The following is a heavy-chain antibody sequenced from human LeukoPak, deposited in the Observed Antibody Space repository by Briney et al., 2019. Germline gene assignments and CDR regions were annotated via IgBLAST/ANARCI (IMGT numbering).Heavy chain of an antibody. D-gene: IGHD2-21*02. J-gene: IGHJ4*02. CDR3: ARAADCGGDCYPSYLDY. CDR2: IYPGDSDT. Sequence: GESLKISCKGSGYSFTSYWIGWVRQMPGKGLEWMGIIYPGDSDTRYSPSFQGQVTISADKSISTAYLQWSSLKASDTAMYYCARAADCGGDCYPSYLDYWGQGTLVTVSS. V-gene: IGHV5-51*01. CDR1: GYSFTSYW.